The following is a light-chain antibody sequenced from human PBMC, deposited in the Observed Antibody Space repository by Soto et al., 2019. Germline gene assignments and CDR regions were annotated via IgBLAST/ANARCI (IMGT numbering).Light chain of an antibody. Sequence: EIVMTQSPATLSVSPGERATLSCRASQSVSDNLVWYQQKPGRAPRLLIYGASTRATGIPARFSGSGSGTEFTLTISSLQPEDFAVYYCQQYNNWPPYTFGQGTKVHIK. CDR1: QSVSDN. CDR3: QQYNNWPPYT. J-gene: IGKJ1*01. V-gene: IGKV3-15*01. CDR2: GAS.